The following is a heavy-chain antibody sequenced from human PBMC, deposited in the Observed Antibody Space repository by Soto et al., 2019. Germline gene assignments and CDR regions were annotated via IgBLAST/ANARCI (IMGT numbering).Heavy chain of an antibody. V-gene: IGHV3-74*01. CDR2: ISPDGSDK. Sequence: EVYLVESGGGLVQPGGSLRLSCSASGFTLSGFWMNWVRQAPGKGLMWVSHISPDGSDKAYADFGKGRFSISRDDSKDTVYLQLNSLRAEDTAIYYCVRDGESLLPCDSWGQGILVTVSS. D-gene: IGHD3-10*01. CDR3: VRDGESLLPCDS. CDR1: GFTLSGFW. J-gene: IGHJ4*02.